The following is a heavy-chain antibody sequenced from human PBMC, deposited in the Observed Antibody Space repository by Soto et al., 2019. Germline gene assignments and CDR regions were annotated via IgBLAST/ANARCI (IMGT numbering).Heavy chain of an antibody. Sequence: PVGSLRLSCAASGSTFGSYWMSWVRQAPGKGLEWVASISRSSIYIYYSDSLKGRVTISRDNAKNSLYLQMDSPRVEDTAIYYCAREELDYWGQGTLVTVSS. CDR1: GSTFGSYW. CDR3: AREELDY. D-gene: IGHD1-1*01. V-gene: IGHV3-21*01. CDR2: ISRSSIYI. J-gene: IGHJ4*02.